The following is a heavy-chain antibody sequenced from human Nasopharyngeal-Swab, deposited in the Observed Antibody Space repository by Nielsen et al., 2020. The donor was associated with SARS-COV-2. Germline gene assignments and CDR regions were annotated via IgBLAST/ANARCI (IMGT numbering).Heavy chain of an antibody. D-gene: IGHD2-15*01. CDR2: ISYDGNYK. J-gene: IGHJ4*02. CDR3: AAGSDY. Sequence: GESLKISCAASGFIFTSYAISWVRQAPGKGLEWVASISYDGNYKSYADSVKGRFTVSRDDSENTLYLQVSSLKTEDTAVYYCAAGSDYWGQGTLVTVSS. V-gene: IGHV3-30-3*01. CDR1: GFIFTSYA.